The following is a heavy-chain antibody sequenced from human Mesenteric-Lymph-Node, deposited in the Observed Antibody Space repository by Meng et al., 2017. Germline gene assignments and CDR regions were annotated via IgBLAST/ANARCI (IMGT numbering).Heavy chain of an antibody. D-gene: IGHD3-22*01. V-gene: IGHV3-30*04. J-gene: IGHJ6*02. Sequence: GESLKIFCAASGFTFSSYAMHWVRQAPGKGLEWVAVISYDGSNKYYADSVKGRFTISRDNSKNTLYLQMNSLRAEDTAVYYCARGAYDSSGYYREIYYGMDVWGQGTTVTVSS. CDR3: ARGAYDSSGYYREIYYGMDV. CDR1: GFTFSSYA. CDR2: ISYDGSNK.